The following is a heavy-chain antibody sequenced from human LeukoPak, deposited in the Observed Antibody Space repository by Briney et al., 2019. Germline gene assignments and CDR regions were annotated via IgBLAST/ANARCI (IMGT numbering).Heavy chain of an antibody. CDR3: AKGPLLWD. Sequence: GGSLRLSCAASGFTFSSYAIHWVRQAPGKGLEWVAVISYDGSNKYYADSVKGRFTISRDNSKKTLYLQMNSLRAEDTAVYYCAKGPLLWDWGQGTLVTVSS. J-gene: IGHJ4*02. CDR1: GFTFSSYA. D-gene: IGHD2/OR15-2a*01. CDR2: ISYDGSNK. V-gene: IGHV3-30*04.